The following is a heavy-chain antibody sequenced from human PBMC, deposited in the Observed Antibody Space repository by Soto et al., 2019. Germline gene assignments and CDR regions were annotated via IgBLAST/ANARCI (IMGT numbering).Heavy chain of an antibody. CDR2: IIPLFGTT. D-gene: IGHD6-13*01. CDR1: GGTFSTYS. CDR3: ARGATHGSSWYFWFDP. V-gene: IGHV1-69*13. J-gene: IGHJ5*02. Sequence: ASVKVSCKASGGTFSTYSINWVRQAPAQGLEWMGGIIPLFGTTNYAQKFKGRVTITADESTSTAYMELSSLRAEDAAVYYCARGATHGSSWYFWFDPWGQGTLVTVSS.